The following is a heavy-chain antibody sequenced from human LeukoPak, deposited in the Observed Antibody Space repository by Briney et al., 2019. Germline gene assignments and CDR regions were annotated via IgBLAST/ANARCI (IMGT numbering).Heavy chain of an antibody. D-gene: IGHD2-15*01. Sequence: KTSETLSLTCAVYGVSFSGYYWSWIRQPPGKVREWIGEINHSGSTNYNPSLKSRVTISVDTSKNQFSLRLSSVAAADTAVYYCASDVVVVAATLSEYYYYGMDVWGQGNTVTVSS. CDR1: GVSFSGYY. CDR3: ASDVVVVAATLSEYYYYGMDV. CDR2: INHSGST. V-gene: IGHV4-34*01. J-gene: IGHJ6*02.